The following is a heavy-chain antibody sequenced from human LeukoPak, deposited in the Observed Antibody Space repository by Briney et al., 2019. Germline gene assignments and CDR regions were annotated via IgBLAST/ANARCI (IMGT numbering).Heavy chain of an antibody. CDR1: GYTFTSYD. J-gene: IGHJ5*02. D-gene: IGHD3-3*01. Sequence: ASVTVSCTASGYTFTSYDINWVRQATGQGLEWMGWMNPNSGNTGYAQKFQGRVTITRNTSISTAYMELSSLRSEDTAVYYCARGVTYYDFWSGYANWFDPWGQGTLVTVSS. V-gene: IGHV1-8*03. CDR2: MNPNSGNT. CDR3: ARGVTYYDFWSGYANWFDP.